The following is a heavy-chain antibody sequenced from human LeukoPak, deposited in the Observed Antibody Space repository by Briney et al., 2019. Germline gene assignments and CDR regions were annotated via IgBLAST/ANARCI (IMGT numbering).Heavy chain of an antibody. CDR1: GSYW. Sequence: GGSLRLSCAASGSYWMHWVRQAPGKGLVWVSHINSDGSWTSYADSVKGRFTISKDNAKNTVYLQMNSLRAEDTAVYYCARESPVNWFDPWGQGTLVTVSS. CDR3: ARESPVNWFDP. CDR2: INSDGSWT. J-gene: IGHJ5*02. V-gene: IGHV3-74*01.